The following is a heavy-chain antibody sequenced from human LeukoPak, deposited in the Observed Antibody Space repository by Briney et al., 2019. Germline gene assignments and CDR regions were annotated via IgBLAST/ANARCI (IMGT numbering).Heavy chain of an antibody. V-gene: IGHV1-18*01. CDR3: ASFAYGSGNKYYYYSGMDV. D-gene: IGHD3-10*01. CDR2: ISAYNGNT. Sequence: GASVKVSCKASGYTFTSYGISGVRQAPGQGLEWMGWISAYNGNTNYAQKLQGRVTMTTDTSTSTAYMELRSLRSDDTAVYYCASFAYGSGNKYYYYSGMDVWGQGTTVTVSS. J-gene: IGHJ6*02. CDR1: GYTFTSYG.